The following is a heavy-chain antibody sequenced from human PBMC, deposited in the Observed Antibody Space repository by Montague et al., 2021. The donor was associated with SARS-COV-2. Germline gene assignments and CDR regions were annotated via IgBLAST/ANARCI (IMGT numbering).Heavy chain of an antibody. Sequence: SLRLSCAATGFTFSSYAMHWVRQAPGKGLEWVAVISYDGSNKYYADSVKGRFTISRDNSKNTLYLQMNSLRAEDTAVYYCARDTLDYGMDVWGQGTTVTVSS. J-gene: IGHJ6*02. CDR3: ARDTLDYGMDV. CDR1: GFTFSSYA. CDR2: ISYDGSNK. D-gene: IGHD2/OR15-2a*01. V-gene: IGHV3-30-3*01.